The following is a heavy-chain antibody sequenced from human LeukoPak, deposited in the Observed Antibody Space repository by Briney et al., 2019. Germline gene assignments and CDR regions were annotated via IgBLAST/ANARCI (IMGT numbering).Heavy chain of an antibody. CDR2: INPNSGGT. J-gene: IGHJ5*02. Sequence: ASVKVSRKASGYTFTGYYMHWVRQAPGQGLEWMGWINPNSGGTNYAQKFQGRVTMTRDTSISTAYMELSRLRSDDTAVYYCARAVVQLWLGFDPWGQGTLVTVSS. CDR3: ARAVVQLWLGFDP. D-gene: IGHD5-18*01. V-gene: IGHV1-2*02. CDR1: GYTFTGYY.